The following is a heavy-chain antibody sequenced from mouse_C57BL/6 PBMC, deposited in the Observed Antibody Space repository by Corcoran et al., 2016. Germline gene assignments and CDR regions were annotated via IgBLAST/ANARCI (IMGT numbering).Heavy chain of an antibody. V-gene: IGHV9-3*01. J-gene: IGHJ1*03. CDR2: INTYSGVP. Sequence: QIQLVQSGPELKKPGETVKISCKASGYTFTTYGMSWVKQAPGTGLKWMGWINTYSGVPTYADDFKGRFAFSLETSASTAYLQINNLKNEDTATYFCARPHYGRDWYFDVWGTGTTVTVSS. D-gene: IGHD1-1*01. CDR3: ARPHYGRDWYFDV. CDR1: GYTFTTYG.